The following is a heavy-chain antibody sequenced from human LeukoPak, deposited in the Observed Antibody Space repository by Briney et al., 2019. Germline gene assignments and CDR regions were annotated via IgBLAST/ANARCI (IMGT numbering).Heavy chain of an antibody. V-gene: IGHV4-34*01. D-gene: IGHD3-22*01. J-gene: IGHJ4*02. CDR3: ARAPYYYDSSGYYSFDY. Sequence: GSLRLSCAASGFTFSSYGMHWIRQPPGKGLEWIGEINHSGSTNYNPSLKSRVTISVDTSKNQFSLKLSSVTAADTAVYYCARAPYYYDSSGYYSFDYWGQGTLVTVSS. CDR1: GFTFSSYG. CDR2: INHSGST.